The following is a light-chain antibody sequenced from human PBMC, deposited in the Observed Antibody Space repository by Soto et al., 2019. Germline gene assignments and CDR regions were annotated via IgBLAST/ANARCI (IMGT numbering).Light chain of an antibody. Sequence: QSVLTQPASVSGSPGQSITISCTGTSSDVGGYNYVSWYQQHPGRAPELMIYDVTTRPSGVSSRFSGSKSGNTASLTTSGLQAEDEADYYCSSYTSIRTLVFGGGTKVTVL. CDR3: SSYTSIRTLV. J-gene: IGLJ2*01. CDR2: DVT. V-gene: IGLV2-14*01. CDR1: SSDVGGYNY.